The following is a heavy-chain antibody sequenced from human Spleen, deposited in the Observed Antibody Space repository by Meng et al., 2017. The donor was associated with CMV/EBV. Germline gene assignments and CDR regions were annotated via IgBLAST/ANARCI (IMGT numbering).Heavy chain of an antibody. CDR3: AGGYSHGDPLEY. V-gene: IGHV1-18*01. J-gene: IGHJ4*02. D-gene: IGHD5-12*01. CDR1: GYTFTSYG. CDR2: ISAYNGNT. Sequence: VQLVQSGAEVKKPGASVKVSCKASGYTFTSYGISWVRQAPGQGLEWMGWISAYNGNTNYAQKLQGRVTMTTDTSTSTVYMELSSLRSEDTAIFYCAGGYSHGDPLEYWGQGTLVTVSS.